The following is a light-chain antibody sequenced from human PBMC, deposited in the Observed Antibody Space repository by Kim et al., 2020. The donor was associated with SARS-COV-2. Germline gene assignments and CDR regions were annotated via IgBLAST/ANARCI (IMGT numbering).Light chain of an antibody. J-gene: IGLJ1*01. Sequence: SYELTQPPSVSVSPGQTASITCSGDKLGDKYACWYQQKPGQSPVLVIYQDSERPSGIPERFSGSNSGNTATLTISGAHAMDEADYYCQAWNSITEGVFGT. CDR3: QAWNSITEGV. CDR1: KLGDKY. V-gene: IGLV3-1*01. CDR2: QDS.